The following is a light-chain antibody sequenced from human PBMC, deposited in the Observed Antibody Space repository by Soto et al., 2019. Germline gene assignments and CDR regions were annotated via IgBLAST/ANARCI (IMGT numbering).Light chain of an antibody. Sequence: ENVMTQSPGTLSLSPGERATLSCRASQSVSTNYVAWYQQKPGQAPRLLIYGASSRASGIPDRFRGSGSGTDFTLTISSLQSEDFAVYYCQQYNNWPPWTFGQGTKVDIK. V-gene: IGKV3D-15*01. J-gene: IGKJ1*01. CDR2: GAS. CDR3: QQYNNWPPWT. CDR1: QSVSTN.